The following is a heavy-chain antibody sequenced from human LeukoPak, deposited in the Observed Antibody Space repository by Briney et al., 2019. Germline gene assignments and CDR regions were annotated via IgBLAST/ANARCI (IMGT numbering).Heavy chain of an antibody. V-gene: IGHV3-23*01. CDR3: AKAPANYVDTAMGTFDY. CDR2: ISSSGVST. J-gene: IGHJ4*02. Sequence: GGSLRLSCAAPGFTFSSYWMSWVRQAPGKGLEWVSAISSSGVSTHYADSVKGRFTISRDNSKNTLYLQMNSLRAEDTAVYYCAKAPANYVDTAMGTFDYWGQGTLVTVSS. CDR1: GFTFSSYW. D-gene: IGHD5-18*01.